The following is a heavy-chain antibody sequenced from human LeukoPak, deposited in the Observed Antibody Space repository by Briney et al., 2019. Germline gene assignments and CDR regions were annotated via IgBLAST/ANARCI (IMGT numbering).Heavy chain of an antibody. J-gene: IGHJ3*02. Sequence: KPSQTLSLTCAVSGGSISSGSYSWSWIRQPPGKGLEWIGYIYHSGSTYYNPSLKSRVTISVDRSKNHFSLKLSSVTAADTAVYYCAASEEAIPVAFDIWGQGTMVTVSS. V-gene: IGHV4-30-2*01. CDR3: AASEEAIPVAFDI. D-gene: IGHD2-21*01. CDR1: GGSISSGSYS. CDR2: IYHSGST.